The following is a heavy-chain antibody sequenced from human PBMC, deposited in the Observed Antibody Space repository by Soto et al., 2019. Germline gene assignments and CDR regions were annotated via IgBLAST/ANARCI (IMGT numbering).Heavy chain of an antibody. J-gene: IGHJ4*02. Sequence: QVQLQQWGAGLLKPSETLSLTCAVYGGSFSGYYWSWIRQPPGKGLEWIGEINHSGSTNYNPSLKSRVTISVDTSKTQFSLKVSSVTAADTAVYYCAREKPYSSSWYHDYWGQGTLVTVSS. CDR1: GGSFSGYY. V-gene: IGHV4-34*01. CDR2: INHSGST. D-gene: IGHD6-13*01. CDR3: AREKPYSSSWYHDY.